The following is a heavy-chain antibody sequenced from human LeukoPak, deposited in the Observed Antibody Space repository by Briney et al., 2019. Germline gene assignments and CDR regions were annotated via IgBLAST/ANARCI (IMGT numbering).Heavy chain of an antibody. CDR3: ARGLSLLHYYDSRDFDY. V-gene: IGHV3-48*03. CDR2: ISSSGSTI. J-gene: IGHJ4*02. Sequence: GSLILSCAASGFTFSSYEMNWVRQAPGKGLEWVSYISSSGSTIYYADSVKGRFTISRDNAKNSLYLQMNSLRAEDTAVYYCARGLSLLHYYDSRDFDYWGQGTLVTVSS. CDR1: GFTFSSYE. D-gene: IGHD3-22*01.